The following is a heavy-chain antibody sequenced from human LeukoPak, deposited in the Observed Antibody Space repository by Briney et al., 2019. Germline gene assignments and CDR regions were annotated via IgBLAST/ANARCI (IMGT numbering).Heavy chain of an antibody. CDR1: GFTFSNYA. Sequence: GGSLRLSCVASGFTFSNYAMTWVRQAPGKGLEWVGHTRNKANNYATEYAASVKGRFTISRDDSRNSVYLQMNSLKTEDTAVYYCTRWRSGTSDWGQGTLVTVSS. CDR2: TRNKANNYAT. D-gene: IGHD4-23*01. CDR3: TRWRSGTSD. J-gene: IGHJ4*02. V-gene: IGHV3-72*01.